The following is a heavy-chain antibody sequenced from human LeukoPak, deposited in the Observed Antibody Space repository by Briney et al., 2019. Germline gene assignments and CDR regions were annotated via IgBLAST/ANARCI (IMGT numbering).Heavy chain of an antibody. V-gene: IGHV4-59*11. J-gene: IGHJ6*03. CDR2: ISYSGST. Sequence: PSETLSLTCTVSGGSISSHYWSWIRQPPGKGLEWIGYISYSGSTNYNPSLKSRVTMSVDTSKNQFSLKLSSVTAADTAVYYCVRWQRGGDYYMDVWGKGTTVTVSS. D-gene: IGHD6-25*01. CDR3: VRWQRGGDYYMDV. CDR1: GGSISSHY.